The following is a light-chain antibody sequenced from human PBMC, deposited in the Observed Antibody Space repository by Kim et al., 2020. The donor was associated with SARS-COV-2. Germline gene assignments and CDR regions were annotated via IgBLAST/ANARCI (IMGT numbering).Light chain of an antibody. CDR1: QDISSY. Sequence: ASVGDRVTITCRASQDISSYLAWYQQKPGKAPKLLIYGGTTLRSGVPSRFSGRGSGTEVTLTISSLQPEDFATYYCQHLKSYPITFGQGTRLDIK. CDR2: GGT. V-gene: IGKV1-9*01. J-gene: IGKJ5*01. CDR3: QHLKSYPIT.